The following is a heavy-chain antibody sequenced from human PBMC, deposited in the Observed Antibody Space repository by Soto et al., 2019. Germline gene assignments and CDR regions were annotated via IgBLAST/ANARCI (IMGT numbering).Heavy chain of an antibody. V-gene: IGHV4-34*01. D-gene: IGHD6-19*01. CDR1: GGSFSGYY. CDR3: ARGRGSCWYYYYGMDV. Sequence: QVQLQQWGAGLLKPSETLSLTCAVYGGSFSGYYWSWIRQPPGKGLEWIGEINHSGSTNYNPSLNSRVTISVDTSKNQFSLKLSSVTAADTAVYYCARGRGSCWYYYYGMDVWGQGTTVTVSS. J-gene: IGHJ6*02. CDR2: INHSGST.